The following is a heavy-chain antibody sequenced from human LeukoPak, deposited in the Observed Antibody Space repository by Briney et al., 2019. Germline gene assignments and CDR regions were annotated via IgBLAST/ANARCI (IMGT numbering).Heavy chain of an antibody. D-gene: IGHD2-2*01. Sequence: PGGSLRLSCAASGFTFSSYGMHWVRQAPGKGLEWVAVISYDGSNKYYADSVKGRFTISRDNSKNTLYLQMNSLRAKDTAVYYCAKVLVGSTSDFDYWGQGTLVTVSS. J-gene: IGHJ4*02. V-gene: IGHV3-30*18. CDR3: AKVLVGSTSDFDY. CDR1: GFTFSSYG. CDR2: ISYDGSNK.